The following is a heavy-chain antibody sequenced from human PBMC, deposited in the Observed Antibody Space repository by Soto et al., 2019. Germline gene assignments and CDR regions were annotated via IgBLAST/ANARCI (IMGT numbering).Heavy chain of an antibody. Sequence: QVQLVQSGAEVTRPGASVKVSCKASGYSFISHYIHWVRQAPGQGLEWMGFINPSGGSATLAQKFQGRVTMTRDTSTSTVHMELTILRSEDAAVYYCARDYLSSKLSLSYFDFWGQGTLVTVSS. CDR1: GYSFISHY. J-gene: IGHJ4*02. CDR2: INPSGGSA. D-gene: IGHD2-2*01. CDR3: ARDYLSSKLSLSYFDF. V-gene: IGHV1-46*01.